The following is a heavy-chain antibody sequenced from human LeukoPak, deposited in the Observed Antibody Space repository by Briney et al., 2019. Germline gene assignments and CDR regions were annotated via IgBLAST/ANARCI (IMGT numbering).Heavy chain of an antibody. J-gene: IGHJ5*02. CDR3: ARALFLGDWFDP. Sequence: GGSLRLSCAASAFTFSTYWMHWVRQAPGKGLVWVSRINSDGSSTSYADSVKGRFTISRDNAKSTLYLQMNSLRAEDTAVYYCARALFLGDWFDPWGQGTLVTVSS. D-gene: IGHD3-16*01. CDR2: INSDGSST. CDR1: AFTFSTYW. V-gene: IGHV3-74*01.